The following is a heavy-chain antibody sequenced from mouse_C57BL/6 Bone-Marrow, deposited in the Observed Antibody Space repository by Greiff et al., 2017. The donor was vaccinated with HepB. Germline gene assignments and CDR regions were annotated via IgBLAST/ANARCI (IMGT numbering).Heavy chain of an antibody. CDR3: TTYYGNYGFAY. D-gene: IGHD2-1*01. V-gene: IGHV14-4*01. Sequence: VQLQQSGAELVRPGASVKLSCTASGFNIKDDYMHWVKQRPEQGLEWIGWIDPENGDTEYASKFQGKATITADTSSNTAYLQLSSLTSVDTAVYYCTTYYGNYGFAYWGQGTLVTVSA. J-gene: IGHJ3*01. CDR2: IDPENGDT. CDR1: GFNIKDDY.